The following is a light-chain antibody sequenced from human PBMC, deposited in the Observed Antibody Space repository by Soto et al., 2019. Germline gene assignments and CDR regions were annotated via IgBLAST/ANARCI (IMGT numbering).Light chain of an antibody. J-gene: IGLJ1*01. CDR1: TRAFGGYNY. Sequence: QSALTQLASVSGFLGHWFTFPSTGPTRAFGGYNYVSWYQQHPGKAPKLMIYDVSNRPSGVSNRFSGSKSGNTASLTISGLQAEDEADYYCSSYTSSSTLWVFGTGTKVTVL. CDR3: SSYTSSSTLWV. CDR2: DVS. V-gene: IGLV2-14*01.